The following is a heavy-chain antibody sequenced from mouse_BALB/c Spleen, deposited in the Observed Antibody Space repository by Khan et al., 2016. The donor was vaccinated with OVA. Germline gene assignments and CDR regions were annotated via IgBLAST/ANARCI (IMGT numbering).Heavy chain of an antibody. CDR1: GYTFSNYW. V-gene: IGHV1-7*01. Sequence: QVQLKESGAELAKPGASVKMSCKASGYTFSNYWIHWVKQRPGQGLEWIGYINPCSGFTYYNQTFNDRATLTTDKSSSTAYMQLSSLTSEDTAVYSCARDRIDYWGQGTTLTVSA. J-gene: IGHJ2*01. CDR3: ARDRIDY. CDR2: INPCSGFT.